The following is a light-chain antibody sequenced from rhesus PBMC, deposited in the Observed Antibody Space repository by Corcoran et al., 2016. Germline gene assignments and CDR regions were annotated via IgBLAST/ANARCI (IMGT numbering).Light chain of an antibody. J-gene: IGKJ1*01. CDR2: AAS. V-gene: IGKV1-19*01. CDR1: QGLSSW. CDR3: QQYGGLPWA. Sequence: DIQMTQSPSSLSASAGNKATITCHASQGLSSWVAWYQQKPGKAPKPLIDAASKLQSGVPSRFSGSGSWTDYTLTINSLQPEDFATYYYQQYGGLPWAFGQGAKVEIQ.